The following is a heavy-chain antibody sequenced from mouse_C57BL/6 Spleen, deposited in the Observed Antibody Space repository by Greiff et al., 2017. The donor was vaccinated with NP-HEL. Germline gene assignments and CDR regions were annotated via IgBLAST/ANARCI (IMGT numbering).Heavy chain of an antibody. CDR3: AREDYYGRNFDY. Sequence: VQLQQPGAELVKPGASVKMSCKASGYTFTSYWITWVKQRPGQGLEWIGDIYPGSGSTNYNEKFKSKATLTVDTSSSTAYMQLSSLTSEDSAVYYCAREDYYGRNFDYWGQGTTLTVSS. D-gene: IGHD1-1*01. CDR2: IYPGSGST. V-gene: IGHV1-55*01. J-gene: IGHJ2*01. CDR1: GYTFTSYW.